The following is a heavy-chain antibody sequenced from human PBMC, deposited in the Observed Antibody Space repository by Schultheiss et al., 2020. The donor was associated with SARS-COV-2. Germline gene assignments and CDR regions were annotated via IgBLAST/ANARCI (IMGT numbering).Heavy chain of an antibody. D-gene: IGHD6-19*01. V-gene: IGHV3-23*01. CDR3: AKDRDQSSGWSDAFDL. J-gene: IGHJ3*01. Sequence: GGSLRLSCAASGFTFSSYAMSWVRQAPGKGLEWVSAISGSGGSTYYADSVKGRFTISRDNSKNTLYLQMNSLRAEDTAVYYCAKDRDQSSGWSDAFDLWGQGTLVTVSS. CDR1: GFTFSSYA. CDR2: ISGSGGST.